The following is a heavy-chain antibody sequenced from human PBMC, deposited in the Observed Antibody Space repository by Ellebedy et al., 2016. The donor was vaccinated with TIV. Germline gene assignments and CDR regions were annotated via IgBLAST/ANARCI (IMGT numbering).Heavy chain of an antibody. CDR3: ARDYNDASGFIGF. CDR2: IGGSGNFM. D-gene: IGHD5-12*01. CDR1: GYSFRSSS. V-gene: IGHV3-21*01. Sequence: PGGSLRLSCVASGYSFRSSSMTWVLHAAGKGLEWVLSIGGSGNFMFEVDSVKVRFTISRDNAKDTLYLQMDSLRVEDTAIYYCARDYNDASGFIGFWGQGIQATVSS. J-gene: IGHJ4*02.